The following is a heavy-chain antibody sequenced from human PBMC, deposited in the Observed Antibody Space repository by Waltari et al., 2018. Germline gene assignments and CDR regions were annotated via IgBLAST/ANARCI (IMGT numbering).Heavy chain of an antibody. CDR1: GGTFSSYA. J-gene: IGHJ3*02. CDR3: ARDRNYDSSGYPEVAFDI. CDR2: IIPSLVTA. V-gene: IGHV1-69*08. D-gene: IGHD3-22*01. Sequence: QVQLVQSGAEVKKPGSSVKVSCKASGGTFSSYAISWVRQAPGQGLEWMGRIIPSLVTANYAQKFQGRVTITADKSTSTAYMELSSLRSEDTAVYYCARDRNYDSSGYPEVAFDIWGQGTMVIVSS.